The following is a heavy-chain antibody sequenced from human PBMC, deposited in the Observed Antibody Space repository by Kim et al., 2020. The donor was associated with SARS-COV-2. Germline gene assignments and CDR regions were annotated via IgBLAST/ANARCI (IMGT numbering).Heavy chain of an antibody. V-gene: IGHV4-31*02. J-gene: IGHJ5*02. CDR3: ARVLGAITIFGVVIVNWFDP. CDR1: GNY. Sequence: GNYWGWIRPNPGKGLEWIRYIYYRGSTYYDPSLKSRVTISVDTSKNQFSLKLSSVTAADTAVYYCARVLGAITIFGVVIVNWFDPWGQGTLAT. D-gene: IGHD3-3*01. CDR2: IYYRGST.